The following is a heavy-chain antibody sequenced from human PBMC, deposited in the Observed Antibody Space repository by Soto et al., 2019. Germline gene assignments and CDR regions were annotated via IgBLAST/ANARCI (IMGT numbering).Heavy chain of an antibody. J-gene: IGHJ4*02. CDR3: ARRYSSSSDY. V-gene: IGHV4-59*08. D-gene: IGHD6-13*01. CDR2: NYYSRTTT. Sequence: PSETLSLTCTVSGGSINHYYWTWIRQPPGKKKEWKGFNYYSRTTTKYYPYLKSRITLSVDTSKNQFSLKLSSVTTADTAVYYCARRYSSSSDYWGQGTLVTVSS. CDR1: GGSINHYY.